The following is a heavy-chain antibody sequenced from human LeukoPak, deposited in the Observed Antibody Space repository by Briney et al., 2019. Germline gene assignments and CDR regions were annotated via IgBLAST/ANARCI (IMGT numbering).Heavy chain of an antibody. D-gene: IGHD6-19*01. Sequence: SETLSLTCAVYVGSFSGYHWSWIRQSPGKGLEWIGEINYSGRANYNPSLQSRVIMSVDTSKNQFSLRLSSVTVADTAVYYCARSAFDSSGCNGNDYWGQGTLVTVSS. CDR3: ARSAFDSSGCNGNDY. CDR1: VGSFSGYH. CDR2: INYSGRA. V-gene: IGHV4-34*01. J-gene: IGHJ4*02.